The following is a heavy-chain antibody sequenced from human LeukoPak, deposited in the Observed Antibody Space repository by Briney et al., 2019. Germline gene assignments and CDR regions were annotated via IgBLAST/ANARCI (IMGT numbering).Heavy chain of an antibody. V-gene: IGHV4-30-4*01. Sequence: SQTLSPTCTVSGGSISSGDYYWSWIRQPPGKGLEWIGYIYYSGSTYYNPSLKSRVTISVDTSKNQFSLKLSSVTAADTAVYYCAREGYCSGGSCYWVIDYWGQGTLVTVSS. J-gene: IGHJ4*02. CDR1: GGSISSGDYY. CDR3: AREGYCSGGSCYWVIDY. CDR2: IYYSGST. D-gene: IGHD2-15*01.